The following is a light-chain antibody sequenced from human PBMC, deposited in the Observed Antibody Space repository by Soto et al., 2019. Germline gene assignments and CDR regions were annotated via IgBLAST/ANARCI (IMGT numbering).Light chain of an antibody. Sequence: DIVMTQSPASLAVSLGERATFNCKSSQSLLYSSNNKNYYNKNYLAWYQQKPGQPPKLLIYWASTRESGVPDRFSGRGSGTDFTLTISSLQAEDVAVYYCQQYYSTPLTFGGGTKVEIK. CDR1: QSLLYSSNNKNYYNKNY. CDR2: WAS. CDR3: QQYYSTPLT. V-gene: IGKV4-1*01. J-gene: IGKJ4*01.